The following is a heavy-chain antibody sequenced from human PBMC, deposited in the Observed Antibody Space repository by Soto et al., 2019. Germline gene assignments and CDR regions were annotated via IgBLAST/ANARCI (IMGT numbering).Heavy chain of an antibody. D-gene: IGHD2-15*01. V-gene: IGHV4-31*03. CDR3: AREVIVSCSGGSCYSDYFDY. J-gene: IGHJ4*02. CDR2: IYYSGST. Sequence: SETLSLTCTVSGGSISSGGYYWSWIRQHPGKGLEWIGYIYYSGSTYYNPSLKSRVTILVDTSKNQFSLKLSSVTAADTAVYYCAREVIVSCSGGSCYSDYFDYWGQGTLVTVSS. CDR1: GGSISSGGYY.